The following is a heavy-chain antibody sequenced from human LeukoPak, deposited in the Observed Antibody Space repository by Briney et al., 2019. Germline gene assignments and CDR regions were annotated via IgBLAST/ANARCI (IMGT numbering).Heavy chain of an antibody. CDR2: ISAYNGNT. CDR3: ARGLGRGYCSSTSCQNYYYYYMDV. Sequence: ASVKVSCKASGYTFTSYGISWVRQAPGQGLEWMGWISAYNGNTNYAQKLQGRITMTTDTSTSTAYMELRSLRSDDTAVYYCARGLGRGYCSSTSCQNYYYYYMDVWGKGTTVTVSS. J-gene: IGHJ6*03. D-gene: IGHD2-2*01. V-gene: IGHV1-18*01. CDR1: GYTFTSYG.